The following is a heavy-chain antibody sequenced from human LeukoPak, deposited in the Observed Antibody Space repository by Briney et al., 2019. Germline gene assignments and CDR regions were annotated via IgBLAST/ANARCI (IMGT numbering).Heavy chain of an antibody. J-gene: IGHJ4*02. V-gene: IGHV1-18*01. CDR1: GYTFTSYG. D-gene: IGHD6-25*01. Sequence: ASVKVSCKASGYTFTSYGISWVRQAPGQGLEWMGWISAYNGNTNYAQKLQGRVTMTTDTSTSTADMELRSLRSDDTAVYYCARAEVRGSIAAAVPFDYWGQGTLVTVSS. CDR3: ARAEVRGSIAAAVPFDY. CDR2: ISAYNGNT.